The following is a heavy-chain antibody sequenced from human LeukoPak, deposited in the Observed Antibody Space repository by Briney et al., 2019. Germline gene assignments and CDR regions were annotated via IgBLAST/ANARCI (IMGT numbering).Heavy chain of an antibody. J-gene: IGHJ4*02. CDR3: AKDKGREGDY. D-gene: IGHD1-26*01. CDR1: GFTFSSYG. CDR2: ISSDGSDK. Sequence: GRSLRLSCAASGFTFSSYGMHWVRQAPGKGLDWVAVISSDGSDKYYADSVKGRFTISRDNSKNTLYLQMNSLRAEDTAVYYCAKDKGREGDYWGQGNLVTVSS. V-gene: IGHV3-30*18.